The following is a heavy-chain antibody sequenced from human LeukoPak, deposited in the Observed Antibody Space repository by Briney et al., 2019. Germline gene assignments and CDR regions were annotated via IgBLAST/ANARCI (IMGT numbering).Heavy chain of an antibody. CDR1: SGSMTDSC. Sequence: SETLSLTCSVSSGSMTDSCWSWFRQAPGKGFEWLGFIYPSGRTEYSPSLRSRVSFSVATSRMEATVRLSSVTASDTAVYYCTREGYNRSGYFLDLWGQGTLVTVSS. CDR2: IYPSGRT. CDR3: TREGYNRSGYFLDL. D-gene: IGHD2-2*03. V-gene: IGHV4-59*12. J-gene: IGHJ4*02.